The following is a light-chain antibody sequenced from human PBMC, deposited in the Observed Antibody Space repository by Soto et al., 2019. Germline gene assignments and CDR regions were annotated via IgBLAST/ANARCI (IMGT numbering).Light chain of an antibody. Sequence: EIVLTQSPGTLSLSPGERATLSCRASQTISSSYFAWYQQKPGQAPRLLISGASSRATGIPDRFSGSGSGTDFTLTISRLEPEDFAVYYCQDYGSSPRTFGQGTKVDIK. V-gene: IGKV3-20*01. CDR3: QDYGSSPRT. CDR2: GAS. CDR1: QTISSSY. J-gene: IGKJ1*01.